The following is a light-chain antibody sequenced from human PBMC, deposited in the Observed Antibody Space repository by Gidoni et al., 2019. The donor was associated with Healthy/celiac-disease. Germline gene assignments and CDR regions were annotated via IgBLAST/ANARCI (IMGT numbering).Light chain of an antibody. Sequence: QLVLTQSPSAASSLGASVRLTCTLSTGHNTYAIAWHQQQPDKGPRFLIRRNSDGSHKKGDWIPDRFSGSSSGTERSLTIFSLQSEDEGDYYCQTWGTGTWVFGGGTKLTVL. J-gene: IGLJ3*02. CDR1: TGHNTYA. V-gene: IGLV4-69*01. CDR2: RNSDGSH. CDR3: QTWGTGTWV.